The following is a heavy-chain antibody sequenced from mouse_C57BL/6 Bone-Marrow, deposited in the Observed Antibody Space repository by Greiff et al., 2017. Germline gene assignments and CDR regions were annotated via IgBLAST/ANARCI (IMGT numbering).Heavy chain of an antibody. CDR3: ARCGLRPYYYAMDY. CDR2: IYPGSGNT. CDR1: GYTFTDYY. V-gene: IGHV1-76*01. J-gene: IGHJ4*01. D-gene: IGHD3-2*02. Sequence: QVQLKQSGAELVRPGASVKLSCKASGYTFTDYYINWVKQRPGQGLEWIARIYPGSGNTYYNEKFKGKATLTAEKSSSTAYMQLSSLTSEDSAVLYCARCGLRPYYYAMDYWGQGTSVTVSS.